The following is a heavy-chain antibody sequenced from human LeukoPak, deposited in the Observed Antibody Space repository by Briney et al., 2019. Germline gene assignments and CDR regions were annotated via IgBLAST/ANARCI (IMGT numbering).Heavy chain of an antibody. V-gene: IGHV3-21*01. Sequence: GGSLRLSCAASGFTFSSYSMNWVRQAPGKGLEWISSISTSSSYIYYADSVKGRFTISRDNAKNSLYLQMNSLRAEDTAVYYCATFPITIFGVEFDYWGQGTLVTVSS. CDR3: ATFPITIFGVEFDY. D-gene: IGHD3-3*01. J-gene: IGHJ4*02. CDR2: ISTSSSYI. CDR1: GFTFSSYS.